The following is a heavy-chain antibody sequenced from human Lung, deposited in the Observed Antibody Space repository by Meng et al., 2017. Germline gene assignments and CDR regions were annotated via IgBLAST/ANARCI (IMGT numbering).Heavy chain of an antibody. J-gene: IGHJ4*02. V-gene: IGHV3-23*01. CDR3: AIDRGYSSSTFVDH. Sequence: EVQLLESGGDLVQTGGSPRLACAGSGFRFSNYAMSWVRQAPGKGPEWVSAISDNGGSTYYRDSVKGRFTMSRDNSKNTLYLQMNSLRAEDTAVYYCAIDRGYSSSTFVDHWGQGTLVTVSS. CDR1: GFRFSNYA. D-gene: IGHD6-6*01. CDR2: ISDNGGST.